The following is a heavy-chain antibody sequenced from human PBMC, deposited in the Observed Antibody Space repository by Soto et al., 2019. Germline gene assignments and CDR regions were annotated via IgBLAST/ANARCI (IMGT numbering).Heavy chain of an antibody. J-gene: IGHJ4*02. CDR1: GFTFSSYG. CDR2: ISYDGNNK. D-gene: IGHD2-15*01. CDR3: AKIPDRGSPISRDD. V-gene: IGHV3-30*18. Sequence: QVQLVESGGGVVQPGRSLRLSCAASGFTFSSYGMHWVRQAPGKGLEWVAVISYDGNNKYYADSVKGRFTISRDNSKTTLYLQMNSLRSEDTAVYYFAKIPDRGSPISRDDWGQGTLVTVCS.